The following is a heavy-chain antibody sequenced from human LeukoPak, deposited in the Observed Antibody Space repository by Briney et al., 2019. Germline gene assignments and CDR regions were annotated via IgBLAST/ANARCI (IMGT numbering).Heavy chain of an antibody. CDR3: AKDSRIPAGGTEPSDY. CDR2: ISYDGSNK. CDR1: GFTFSSYG. Sequence: GGSLRLSCAASGFTFSSYGMHWVRQAPGKGLEWVAVISYDGSNKYYADSVKGRFTISRDNSKNTLYLQMNSLRAEDTAVYYCAKDSRIPAGGTEPSDYWGQGTLVTVSS. D-gene: IGHD6-13*01. J-gene: IGHJ4*02. V-gene: IGHV3-30*18.